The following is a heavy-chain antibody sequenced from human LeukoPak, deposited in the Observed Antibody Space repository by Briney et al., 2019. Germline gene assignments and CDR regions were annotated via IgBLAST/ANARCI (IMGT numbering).Heavy chain of an antibody. Sequence: SETLSLTCTVSDYSISSGYGYYWGWIGQPPGKGLEWIGNIYHSGITYYNHFNLSLKSRVTISIDTSKNQFSLTLSSVTAADTGVYYCAIDEMATIEGYWYFDLWGRGTLVTVSS. CDR2: IYHSGIT. CDR3: AIDEMATIEGYWYFDL. CDR1: DYSISSGYGYY. J-gene: IGHJ2*01. V-gene: IGHV4-38-2*02. D-gene: IGHD5-24*01.